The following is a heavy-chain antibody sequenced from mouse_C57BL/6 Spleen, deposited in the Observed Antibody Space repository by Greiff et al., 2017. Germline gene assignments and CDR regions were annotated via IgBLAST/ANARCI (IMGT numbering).Heavy chain of an antibody. CDR3: GEDAGFAY. CDR1: GYTFTDYY. Sequence: QVQLQQSGAELVRPGASVKLSCKASGYTFTDYYINWVKQRPGQGLEWIARIYPGSGNTYYNEKFKGKATLTAEKSSSTAYMQLSSLTSGDSAVYFCGEDAGFAYWGQGTLVTVSA. V-gene: IGHV1-76*01. CDR2: IYPGSGNT. J-gene: IGHJ3*01.